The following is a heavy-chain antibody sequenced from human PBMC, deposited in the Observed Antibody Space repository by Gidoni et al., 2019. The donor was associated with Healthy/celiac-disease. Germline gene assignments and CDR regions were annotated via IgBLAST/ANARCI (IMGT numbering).Heavy chain of an antibody. CDR3: ARASIFGVVNPYYYYGMDV. CDR1: GGSISSYY. CDR2: IYYSWST. V-gene: IGHV4-59*01. Sequence: QVQLQESGPGLVKPSETLSLTCTVSGGSISSYYCSWIRQPPGKGLEWIGYIYYSWSTNYNPSLKSRVTISVDTSKNQFSLKLSSVTAADTAVYYCARASIFGVVNPYYYYGMDVWGQGTTVTVSS. J-gene: IGHJ6*02. D-gene: IGHD3-3*01.